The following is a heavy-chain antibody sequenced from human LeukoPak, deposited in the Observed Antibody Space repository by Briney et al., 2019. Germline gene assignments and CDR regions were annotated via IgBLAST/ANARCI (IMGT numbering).Heavy chain of an antibody. Sequence: PGGSLRLSCAASGFTFSDYYMSWIRQAPGKGLEWVSYISSSSSYTNYPASVKGRFTISRDNAKNSLYLQMNSLRAEDTAVYYCARVRSYGSYYFDYWGQGTLVTVSS. D-gene: IGHD5-18*01. CDR1: GFTFSDYY. V-gene: IGHV3-11*06. J-gene: IGHJ4*02. CDR2: ISSSSSYT. CDR3: ARVRSYGSYYFDY.